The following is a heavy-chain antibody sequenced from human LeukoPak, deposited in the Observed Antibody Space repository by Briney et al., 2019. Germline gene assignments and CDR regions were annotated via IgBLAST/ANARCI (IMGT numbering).Heavy chain of an antibody. V-gene: IGHV1-2*02. D-gene: IGHD6-13*01. J-gene: IGHJ4*02. CDR3: ARKNRGSWSEFDY. CDR1: GYTFTGYY. CDR2: INPNSGGT. Sequence: ASVKVSCKASGYTFTGYYMHWVRQAPGQGLEWMGWINPNSGGTNYAQKFQGRVTITRDTSTSTVYMELSSLRSEDTAVYYCARKNRGSWSEFDYWGQGTLVTVSS.